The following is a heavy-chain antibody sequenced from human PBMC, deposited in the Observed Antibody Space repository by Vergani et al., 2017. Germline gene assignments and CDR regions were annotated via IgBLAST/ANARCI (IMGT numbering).Heavy chain of an antibody. CDR3: ARALRPYYYYMDV. Sequence: QLQLQESGPGLVKPSETMSLTCTVSGGSISSSSYYWGWIRRPPGKGLEWIGSINYSGSTYYSPSLKSRVTISVATSKNQFSLKLRYVTAADTAVYYCARALRPYYYYMDVWGKGTTVTVSS. CDR1: GGSISSSSYY. V-gene: IGHV4-39*01. J-gene: IGHJ6*03. CDR2: INYSGST.